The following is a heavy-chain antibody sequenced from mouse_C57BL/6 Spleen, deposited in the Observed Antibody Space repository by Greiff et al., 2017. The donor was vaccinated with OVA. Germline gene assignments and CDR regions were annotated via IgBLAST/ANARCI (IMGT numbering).Heavy chain of an antibody. Sequence: QVQLKQPGAELVKPGASVKMSCKASGYTFTSYWITWVKQRPGQGLEWIGDIYPGSGSTNYNEKFKSKATLTVDTSSSTAYMQLSSLTSEDSAVYYCARDRGDYYGSSGAMDYWGQGTSVTVSS. CDR2: IYPGSGST. CDR3: ARDRGDYYGSSGAMDY. V-gene: IGHV1-55*01. D-gene: IGHD1-1*01. CDR1: GYTFTSYW. J-gene: IGHJ4*01.